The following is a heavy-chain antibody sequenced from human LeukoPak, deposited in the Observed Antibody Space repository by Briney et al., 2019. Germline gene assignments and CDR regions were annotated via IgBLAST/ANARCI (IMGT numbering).Heavy chain of an antibody. D-gene: IGHD3-16*01. CDR1: GYTFTSYY. J-gene: IGHJ4*02. Sequence: GASVKVSCKASGYTFTSYYMHWVRQAPGQGLEWMGWISGYNGNTNYAQRFQGRVTMTTDTSTSTAYMELRSLRSDDTAVSYCARVRDYGGIGEDYWGQGTLVTVSS. CDR3: ARVRDYGGIGEDY. CDR2: ISGYNGNT. V-gene: IGHV1-18*04.